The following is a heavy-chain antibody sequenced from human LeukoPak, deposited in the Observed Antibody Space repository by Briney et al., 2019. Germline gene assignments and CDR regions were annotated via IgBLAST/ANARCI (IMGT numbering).Heavy chain of an antibody. CDR3: ARNGDPGPYYFDF. J-gene: IGHJ4*02. D-gene: IGHD2-21*02. V-gene: IGHV1-18*01. CDR1: GYTFTDFA. CDR2: ISVYNGHT. Sequence: ASVKVSCKASGYTFTDFAMSWVRQAPGQGLEWMGKISVYNGHTNSVQKFQGRVTMTRDTSTSTAYMELTSLRPDDTAVYFCARNGDPGPYYFDFWGQGTLVTVSS.